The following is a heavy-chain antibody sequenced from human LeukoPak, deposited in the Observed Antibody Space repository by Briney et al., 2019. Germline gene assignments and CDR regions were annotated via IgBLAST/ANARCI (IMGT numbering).Heavy chain of an antibody. CDR1: GGSISSYY. J-gene: IGHJ3*02. CDR3: AREGSLGVGMATIGGDAFDI. D-gene: IGHD5-24*01. CDR2: IYYSGST. V-gene: IGHV4-59*01. Sequence: PSETLSLTCTVSGGSISSYYWSWIRQPPGKGLEWIGYIYYSGSTNYNPSLKSRVTISVDTSKNQFSLKLSSVTAADTAVYYCAREGSLGVGMATIGGDAFDIWGQGTMVTVSS.